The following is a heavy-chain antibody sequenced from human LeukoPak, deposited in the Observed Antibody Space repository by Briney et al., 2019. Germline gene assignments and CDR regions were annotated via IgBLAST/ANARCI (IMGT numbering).Heavy chain of an antibody. CDR2: IYYSGST. CDR3: ARHSEDYYYYMDV. Sequence: SETLSLTCTVSGGSISSSSYYWGWIRQPPGKGLEWIGSIYYSGSTYYNPSLKSRVTISVDMSGNQFSLKLSSMTAADTAVYYCARHSEDYYYYMDVWGKGTTVTVSS. V-gene: IGHV4-39*01. CDR1: GGSISSSSYY. J-gene: IGHJ6*03.